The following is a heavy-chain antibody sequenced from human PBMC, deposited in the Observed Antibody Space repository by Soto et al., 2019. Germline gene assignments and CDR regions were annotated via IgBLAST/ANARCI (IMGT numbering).Heavy chain of an antibody. D-gene: IGHD3-9*01. CDR2: FYYSGTT. CDR1: GGSISSEGYY. J-gene: IGHJ3*01. Sequence: QVQLQESGPGLVKPSQTLSLTCTLSGGSISSEGYYWTWIRQHPGKGLEWIGDFYYSGTTSYNPSLKRRLTISVDTSNNQVSLRLSSVTAADTAMYYCARRHDILTGSDSFDVWGRGTMVTVSS. CDR3: ARRHDILTGSDSFDV. V-gene: IGHV4-31*03.